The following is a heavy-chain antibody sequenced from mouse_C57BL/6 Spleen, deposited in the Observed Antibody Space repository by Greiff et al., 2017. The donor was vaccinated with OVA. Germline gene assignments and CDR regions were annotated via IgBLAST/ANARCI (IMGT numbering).Heavy chain of an antibody. CDR3: ARTPDYYGSSYGDY. CDR2: ISYDGSN. CDR1: GYSITSGYY. J-gene: IGHJ2*01. V-gene: IGHV3-6*01. Sequence: ESGPGLVKPSQSLSLTCSVTGYSITSGYYWNWIRQFPGNKLEWMGYISYDGSNNYNPSLKNRISITRDTSKNQFFLKLNSVTTEDTATYYCARTPDYYGSSYGDYWGQGTTLTVSS. D-gene: IGHD1-1*01.